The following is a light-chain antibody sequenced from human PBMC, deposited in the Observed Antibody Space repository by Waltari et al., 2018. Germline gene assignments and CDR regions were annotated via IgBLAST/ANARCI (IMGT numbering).Light chain of an antibody. V-gene: IGKV4-1*01. CDR3: QQYYSSPYT. CDR2: WAS. CDR1: QSVLYSSNNKNY. Sequence: IVMTQSPDSLPVSLGERDTINCRHSQSVLYSSNNKNYLAWYQQTPGQPPKLLIYWASTRETGVPDRFSGSGSGTDFTLTISSLQAEDVAVYYCQQYYSSPYTFGQGTKLEIK. J-gene: IGKJ2*01.